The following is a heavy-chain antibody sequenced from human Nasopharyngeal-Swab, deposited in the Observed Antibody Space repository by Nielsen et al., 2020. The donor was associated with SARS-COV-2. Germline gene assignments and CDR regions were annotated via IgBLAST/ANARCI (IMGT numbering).Heavy chain of an antibody. Sequence: EGSLRLSCAASGFIFSNYAMQWVRQAPGKGLEWVAFLRYDGSNKRYADSVKGRFTISRDNSKNALYLEMNSLRAEDTAVYYCAKEECTGISCIRGFDYWGQGTLVTVSS. J-gene: IGHJ4*02. CDR2: LRYDGSNK. V-gene: IGHV3-30*02. CDR3: AKEECTGISCIRGFDY. D-gene: IGHD2-2*01. CDR1: GFIFSNYA.